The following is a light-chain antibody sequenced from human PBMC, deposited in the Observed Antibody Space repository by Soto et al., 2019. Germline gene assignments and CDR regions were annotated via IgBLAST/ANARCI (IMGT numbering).Light chain of an antibody. CDR2: EVA. J-gene: IGLJ1*01. V-gene: IGLV2-14*02. CDR3: SSYTSITTYV. CDR1: SSDIGSHNL. Sequence: QSSLTHHASLSGSPGQSIAISCAGTSSDIGSHNLVSWYQHRPDKAPKLLIYEVADRPSGVSDRFSGSKSGNTASLTISGLRAEDEADYYCSSYTSITTYVFGTGTTVTVL.